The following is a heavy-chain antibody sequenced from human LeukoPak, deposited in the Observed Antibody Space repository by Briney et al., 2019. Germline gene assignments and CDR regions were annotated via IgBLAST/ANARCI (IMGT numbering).Heavy chain of an antibody. CDR2: ITSSGTYI. CDR1: GFTFSSYE. Sequence: GGSLRLSCAASGFTFSSYEMNWVRQAPGKALEWVSSITSSGTYIFYADSVKGRFTISRDNAKNSLYLQMNSLGPEDTAVYYCARDPYSGNYGNYYYYYMDVWGKGTTVTVSS. V-gene: IGHV3-21*01. J-gene: IGHJ6*03. D-gene: IGHD1-26*01. CDR3: ARDPYSGNYGNYYYYYMDV.